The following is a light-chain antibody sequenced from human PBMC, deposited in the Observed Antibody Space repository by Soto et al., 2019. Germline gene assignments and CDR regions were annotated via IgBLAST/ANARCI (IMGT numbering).Light chain of an antibody. J-gene: IGKJ3*01. V-gene: IGKV3-20*01. CDR2: GAS. CDR1: QSVSISY. Sequence: EIVFTQSPGTLSLSPGERATLSCRASQSVSISYLAWYQQKPGQAPRLLIYGASSRATGIPDRFSGSGSGTDFTLTISRLEPEDFAVYYCQQYGSSLFTFGPGTKVDIK. CDR3: QQYGSSLFT.